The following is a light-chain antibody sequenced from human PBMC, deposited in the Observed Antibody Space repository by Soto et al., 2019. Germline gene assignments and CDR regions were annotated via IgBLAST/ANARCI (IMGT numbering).Light chain of an antibody. CDR3: QQRGNWPPT. V-gene: IGKV3-11*01. CDR1: QSVSSY. Sequence: EIVLTQSPATLSLSPGERATLSCRASQSVSSYLAWYQQKPGQAPRLLIYDASNRATGIPARFSGSGSATDFTPTISSLEPEDFAVYYCQQRGNWPPTFGQGTKLEIK. J-gene: IGKJ2*01. CDR2: DAS.